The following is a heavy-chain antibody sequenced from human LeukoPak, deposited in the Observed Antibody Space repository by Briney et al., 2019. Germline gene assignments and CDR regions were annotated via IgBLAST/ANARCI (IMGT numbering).Heavy chain of an antibody. V-gene: IGHV4-34*01. Sequence: SETLSLTCAVYGGSFSGYYWSRIRQPPGKGLEWIGEINHSGSTNYNPSLKSRVTISVDTSKNQFSLKLSSVTAADTAVYYCASLKRLGYDFWSGSQRYYGMDVWGQGTTVTVSS. CDR3: ASLKRLGYDFWSGSQRYYGMDV. D-gene: IGHD3-3*01. CDR2: INHSGST. J-gene: IGHJ6*02. CDR1: GGSFSGYY.